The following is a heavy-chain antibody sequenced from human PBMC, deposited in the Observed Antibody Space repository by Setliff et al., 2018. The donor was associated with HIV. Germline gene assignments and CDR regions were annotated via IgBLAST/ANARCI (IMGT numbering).Heavy chain of an antibody. Sequence: ASVKVSCKASGYTFTSYDINWVRQATGQGLEWMGWMNPNSGNTGYAQKFQGRVTMTRNTSISTAYMELSSLRAEDTAVYYCARFDHYGDYGRIGDAFDIWGQGTMVTVSS. J-gene: IGHJ3*02. CDR2: MNPNSGNT. CDR1: GYTFTSYD. D-gene: IGHD4-17*01. V-gene: IGHV1-8*02. CDR3: ARFDHYGDYGRIGDAFDI.